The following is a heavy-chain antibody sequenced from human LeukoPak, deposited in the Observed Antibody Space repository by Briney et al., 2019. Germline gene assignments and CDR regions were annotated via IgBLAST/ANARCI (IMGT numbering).Heavy chain of an antibody. CDR3: ATMGGLEWELPSRNIFDC. CDR2: IYTSGST. Sequence: SETLSLTCTVSGGSISSGSYYWSWIRQPAGKGLEWIGRIYTSGSTNYNPSLKSRVTISVDTSKNQFSLKLSSVTAADTAVYYCATMGGLEWELPSRNIFDCWGQGTLVTVSS. J-gene: IGHJ4*02. D-gene: IGHD1-26*01. V-gene: IGHV4-61*02. CDR1: GGSISSGSYY.